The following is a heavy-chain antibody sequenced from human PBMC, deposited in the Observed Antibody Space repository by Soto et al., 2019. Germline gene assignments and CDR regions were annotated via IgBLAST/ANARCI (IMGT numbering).Heavy chain of an antibody. V-gene: IGHV3-33*01. Sequence: GGSLRLSCAASGFTFSKYGMHWVRQAPGKGLEWVALIWNDGIRKVYVDSVKGRFTISRDNSKNTLDLQMNNLRDEDTAIYYCARDDDNDANALDYWGPGTLVTVSS. CDR1: GFTFSKYG. J-gene: IGHJ4*02. CDR2: IWNDGIRK. CDR3: ARDDDNDANALDY.